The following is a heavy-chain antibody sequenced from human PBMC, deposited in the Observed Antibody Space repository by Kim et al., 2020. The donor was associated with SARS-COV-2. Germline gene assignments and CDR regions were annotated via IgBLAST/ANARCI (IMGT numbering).Heavy chain of an antibody. V-gene: IGHV1-69*04. D-gene: IGHD5-12*01. CDR1: GGTFSSYA. J-gene: IGHJ4*02. CDR2: IIPILGIA. Sequence: SVKVSCKASGGTFSSYAISWVRQAPGQGLEWMGRIIPILGIANYAQKFQGRVTITADKSTSTAYMELSSLRSEDTAVYYCARVREMATIDAPKTSPWSDYWGQGTLVTVSS. CDR3: ARVREMATIDAPKTSPWSDY.